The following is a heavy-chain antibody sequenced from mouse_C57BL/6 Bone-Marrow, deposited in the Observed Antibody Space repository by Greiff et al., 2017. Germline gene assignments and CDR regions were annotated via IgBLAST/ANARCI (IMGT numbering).Heavy chain of an antibody. J-gene: IGHJ1*03. Sequence: VKLMESGPGLVQPSQSLSITCTVSGFSLTSYGVHWVRQSPGKGLEWLGVIWRGGSTDYNAAFMSRLSITKDNSKSQVFFKMNSLQADDTAIYYCAKTRTYGSSWYFDVWGTGTTVTVSS. CDR1: GFSLTSYG. CDR3: AKTRTYGSSWYFDV. D-gene: IGHD1-1*01. CDR2: IWRGGST. V-gene: IGHV2-5*01.